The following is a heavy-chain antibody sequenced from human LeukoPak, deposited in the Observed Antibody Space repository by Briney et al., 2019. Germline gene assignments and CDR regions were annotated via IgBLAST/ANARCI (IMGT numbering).Heavy chain of an antibody. Sequence: GGSLRLSCAASGFTFSSYAMYWVRQVPGKGLECVSAISSNGGGTYYANSVKGRFTISRDNSKNTLYLQMGSLRAEDTAVYYCAKIRQQLVLRPPYFDYWGQGTLVTVSS. CDR1: GFTFSSYA. J-gene: IGHJ4*02. V-gene: IGHV3-64*01. CDR2: ISSNGGGT. D-gene: IGHD6-13*01. CDR3: AKIRQQLVLRPPYFDY.